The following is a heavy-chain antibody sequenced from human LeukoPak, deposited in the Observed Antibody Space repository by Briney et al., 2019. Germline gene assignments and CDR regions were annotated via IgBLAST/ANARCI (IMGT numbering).Heavy chain of an antibody. J-gene: IGHJ5*01. CDR3: AKDLYQYTTSWFDS. CDR2: TRRSSREI. V-gene: IGHV3-23*01. CDR1: GFSLDMYA. D-gene: IGHD2-2*02. Sequence: GGSLRLSCVASGFSLDMYAMSWVRQAPGKGLEWVSGTRRSSREIYYTDSVEGRFTISRDNSKNTLYLQMSSLRVEDTAVYYCAKDLYQYTTSWFDSWGQGTLVTVSS.